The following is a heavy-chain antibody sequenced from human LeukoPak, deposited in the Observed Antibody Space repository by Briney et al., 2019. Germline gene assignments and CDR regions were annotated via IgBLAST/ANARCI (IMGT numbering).Heavy chain of an antibody. CDR2: VWRDGSNR. CDR3: AGELFGSGSCPDY. Sequence: GGSLRLSCTAPGFTFSSYAIHWIRQAPGKGLEWVALVWRDGSNRYYSEAVKGRFTISRDNSKNTVYLQINSLRAEDTAVYYCAGELFGSGSCPDYWGQGTRVTVSS. V-gene: IGHV3-33*01. D-gene: IGHD3-10*01. J-gene: IGHJ4*02. CDR1: GFTFSSYA.